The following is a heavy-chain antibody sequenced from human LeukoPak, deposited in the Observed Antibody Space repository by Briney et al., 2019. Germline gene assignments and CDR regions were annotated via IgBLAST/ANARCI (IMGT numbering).Heavy chain of an antibody. CDR1: GFTFSDYA. V-gene: IGHV3-23*01. J-gene: IGHJ4*02. Sequence: GGSLRLSCAASGFTFSDYAMNWVRQAPGKGLEWVSNISGSGGSTYYADSVKGRFTISRDNSKNTLYLQMNSLKTEDTAVYYCTTEAYYYDSGAIKYFDYWGQGTLVTVSS. CDR2: ISGSGGST. D-gene: IGHD3-22*01. CDR3: TTEAYYYDSGAIKYFDY.